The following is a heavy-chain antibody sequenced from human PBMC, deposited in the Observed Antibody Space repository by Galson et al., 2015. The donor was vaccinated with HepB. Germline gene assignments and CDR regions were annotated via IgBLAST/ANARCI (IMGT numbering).Heavy chain of an antibody. CDR2: TYYRSNWRK. J-gene: IGHJ6*02. Sequence: CAISGDSVSSNSAVWNWIRQSPSRGFEWPGRTYYRSNWRKDYAPFVRSRIIINADISRNQISLQLNSVTPEDTAIFYCAYGVDVWGQGTTVTVSS. CDR3: AYGVDV. V-gene: IGHV6-1*01. CDR1: GDSVSSNSAV.